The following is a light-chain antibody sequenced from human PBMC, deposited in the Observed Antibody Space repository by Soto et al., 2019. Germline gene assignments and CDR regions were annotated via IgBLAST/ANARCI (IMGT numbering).Light chain of an antibody. J-gene: IGKJ3*01. CDR2: DAS. Sequence: DIQMTQSPSSLSASVGDRVTITFRASQGIRNDLNWYQQKPGKAPKLLIYDASSLESVVPSRFSGSGFGTEFTLTISGLQPDDFATYYCQQYSRFSGFGPGTKVDNK. CDR3: QQYSRFSG. CDR1: QGIRND. V-gene: IGKV1-17*01.